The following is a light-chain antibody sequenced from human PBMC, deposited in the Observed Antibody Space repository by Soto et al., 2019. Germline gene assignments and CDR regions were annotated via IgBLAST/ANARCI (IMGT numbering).Light chain of an antibody. J-gene: IGLJ2*01. CDR2: SNN. CDR1: SSNIGRST. Sequence: QSVLTQPPSASGTPGQRVIISCSGSSSNIGRSTVNWYQQFPGAAPKLLIYSNNQRPSGVPDRFSGSKSGTSASLAISGLQSEDETDYYCATWDVSLNGLVFGGGTKVTVL. CDR3: ATWDVSLNGLV. V-gene: IGLV1-44*01.